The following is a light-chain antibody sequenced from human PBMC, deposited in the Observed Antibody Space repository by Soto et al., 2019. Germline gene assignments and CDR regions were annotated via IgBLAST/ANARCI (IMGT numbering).Light chain of an antibody. Sequence: DIQMTQSPSSLSASVGDRVTITCRASQSIGTYLNWYLQKPGKAPQLLIHAASSLQTGVPSRFSGSGSGTEFTLTISSLQPEDFASCYCQHSFSTPPTFGQGTTLAIK. CDR2: AAS. CDR1: QSIGTY. CDR3: QHSFSTPPT. V-gene: IGKV1-39*01. J-gene: IGKJ2*01.